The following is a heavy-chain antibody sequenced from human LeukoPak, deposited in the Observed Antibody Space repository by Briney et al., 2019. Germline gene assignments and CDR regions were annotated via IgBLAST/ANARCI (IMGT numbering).Heavy chain of an antibody. D-gene: IGHD5-18*01. V-gene: IGHV4-30-4*01. CDR2: IYYSGST. Sequence: SETLSLTCTVSGGSNSSGDYYWSWIRQPPGKGLEWIGYIYYSGSTYYNPSLKSRVTISVDTSKNQFSLKLSSVTAADTAVYYCARVVEQAGYSYGDDAFDIWGQGTMVTVSS. CDR3: ARVVEQAGYSYGDDAFDI. J-gene: IGHJ3*02. CDR1: GGSNSSGDYY.